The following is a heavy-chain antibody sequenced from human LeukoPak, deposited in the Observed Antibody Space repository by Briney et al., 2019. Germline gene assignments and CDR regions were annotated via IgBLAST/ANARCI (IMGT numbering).Heavy chain of an antibody. D-gene: IGHD4/OR15-4a*01. CDR3: ARETDGAIDY. Sequence: GGSLRLSCAASGFTFSSYAMSWVRQAPGKGLEWVSAISGSGGSTYYADSVKGRFTISRDNAKNSLYLQMNSLRAEDTAVYYCARETDGAIDYWGQGTLVTVSS. CDR1: GFTFSSYA. J-gene: IGHJ4*02. V-gene: IGHV3-23*01. CDR2: ISGSGGST.